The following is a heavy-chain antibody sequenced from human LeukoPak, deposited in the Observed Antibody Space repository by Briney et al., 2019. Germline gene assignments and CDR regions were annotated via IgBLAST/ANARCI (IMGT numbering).Heavy chain of an antibody. V-gene: IGHV1-69*13. CDR3: ASIAAAGAYYFDY. Sequence: GASVKVSCKASGGTFRSYAISWVRQAPGQGLEWMGGIIPIFGTANYAQKFQGRVTITADESTSTAYMELSSLRSEDTAVYYCASIAAAGAYYFDYWGRGTLVTVSS. D-gene: IGHD6-13*01. CDR2: IIPIFGTA. J-gene: IGHJ4*02. CDR1: GGTFRSYA.